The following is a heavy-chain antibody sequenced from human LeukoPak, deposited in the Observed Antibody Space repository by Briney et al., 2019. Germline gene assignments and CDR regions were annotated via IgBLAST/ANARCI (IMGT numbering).Heavy chain of an antibody. D-gene: IGHD2-21*01. J-gene: IGHJ4*02. V-gene: IGHV3-74*01. CDR2: ISDDGSYT. Sequence: PGGSLRLSCAAYGFSFSSHWVHWVRQAPGKGLVWVSRISDDGSYTSNVDSVKGRFTISRDNVNNMLYLHMNSLRAEDTAVYYCASFGISWRSSYWGQGTLVTVSS. CDR1: GFSFSSHW. CDR3: ASFGISWRSSY.